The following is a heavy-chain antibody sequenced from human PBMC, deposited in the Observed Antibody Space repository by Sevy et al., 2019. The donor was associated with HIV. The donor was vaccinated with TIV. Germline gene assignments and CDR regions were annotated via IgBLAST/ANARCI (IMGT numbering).Heavy chain of an antibody. CDR2: ISGSGSSP. CDR3: AKDRVSGTYYSGDFDY. J-gene: IGHJ4*02. Sequence: GGSLRLSCAASGFTFSTYAMTWVRQAPGGGLEWVSVISGSGSSPYYADSVKGRFTISRDNSKNTLFLQMNSLRADDTAVYYCAKDRVSGTYYSGDFDYWGQGTLVTVSS. D-gene: IGHD3-10*01. V-gene: IGHV3-23*01. CDR1: GFTFSTYA.